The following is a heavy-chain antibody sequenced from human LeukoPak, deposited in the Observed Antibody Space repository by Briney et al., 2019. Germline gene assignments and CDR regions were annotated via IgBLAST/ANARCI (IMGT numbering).Heavy chain of an antibody. J-gene: IGHJ4*02. CDR3: ARTREMATITAFDY. CDR1: GGSINSNSYY. D-gene: IGHD5-24*01. V-gene: IGHV4-39*07. Sequence: SETLSLTCTVSGGSINSNSYYWGWIRQPPGKGLEWVGSIYYSGSTYYNPSLKSRVTISVDTSKNQFSLKLSSVTAADTAVYYCARTREMATITAFDYWGQGTLVTVSS. CDR2: IYYSGST.